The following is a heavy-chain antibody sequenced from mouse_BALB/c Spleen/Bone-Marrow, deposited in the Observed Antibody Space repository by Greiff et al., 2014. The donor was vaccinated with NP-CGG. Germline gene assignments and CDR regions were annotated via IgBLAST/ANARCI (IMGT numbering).Heavy chain of an antibody. CDR1: GFNIKDTY. J-gene: IGHJ3*01. CDR2: IDPANGNT. CDR3: ARRAARATGFAY. Sequence: EVQLQQSGAELVKPGASVKLSCTASGFNIKDTYMHWVKQRPEQGLEWIGRIDPANGNTKYDPKFQGKATITADTSSNTAYLQLSSLTSGDTAVYYCARRAARATGFAYWGQGTLVTVSA. D-gene: IGHD3-1*01. V-gene: IGHV14-3*02.